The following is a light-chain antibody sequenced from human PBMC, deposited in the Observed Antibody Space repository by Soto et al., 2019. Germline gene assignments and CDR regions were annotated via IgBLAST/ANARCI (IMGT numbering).Light chain of an antibody. V-gene: IGLV2-14*01. Sequence: QSVLTQPASVSGPPGQSITISCTGTSSDVGAYNYVSWYQHHPGKAPRLVIYDVTNRPSGISDRFSGSKSGNTASLTISGLLHEEEPDSSCTSYKSTSTYVFGTGTKVTVL. J-gene: IGLJ1*01. CDR3: TSYKSTSTYV. CDR2: DVT. CDR1: SSDVGAYNY.